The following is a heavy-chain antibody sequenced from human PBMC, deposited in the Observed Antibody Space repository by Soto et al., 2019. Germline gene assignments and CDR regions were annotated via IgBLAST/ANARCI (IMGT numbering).Heavy chain of an antibody. Sequence: QVQLVESGGGVVQPGRSLRLSCAACGFTFSSYGMHWVRQAPDKGLEWVAVIWFDGSNKFYADSVKGRFTISRDNSKNTVSLQMNSLRDEDSATYYCATTAPYWGQGTLVTVSS. CDR2: IWFDGSNK. V-gene: IGHV3-33*01. CDR3: ATTAPY. CDR1: GFTFSSYG. D-gene: IGHD5-18*01. J-gene: IGHJ4*02.